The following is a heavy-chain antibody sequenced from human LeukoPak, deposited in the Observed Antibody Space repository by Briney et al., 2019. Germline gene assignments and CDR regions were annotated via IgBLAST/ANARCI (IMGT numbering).Heavy chain of an antibody. V-gene: IGHV1-69*04. CDR3: AMSMGEVARGVSSRPLNY. Sequence: SVTVSCKASGGTFSSYAISWVRQAPGQGLEWMGRIIPILGIANYAQKFQGRVTITADKSTSTAYMELSSLRSEDTAVYYCAMSMGEVARGVSSRPLNYWGQRTLVTVSS. D-gene: IGHD3-10*01. J-gene: IGHJ4*02. CDR1: GGTFSSYA. CDR2: IIPILGIA.